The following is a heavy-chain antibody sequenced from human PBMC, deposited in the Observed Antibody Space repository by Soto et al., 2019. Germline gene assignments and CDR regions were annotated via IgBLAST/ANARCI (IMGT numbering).Heavy chain of an antibody. CDR1: GFTFSGSA. CDR2: IRSKANSYAT. V-gene: IGHV3-73*01. Sequence: GGSLRLSCAASGFTFSGSAMHWFRQASGKGLEWVGRIRSKANSYATAYAASVRGRFTISRDDSKNTAYLQMNSLKTEDTAVYYCTRLEWEPGPYDYWGQGTLVTVSS. J-gene: IGHJ4*02. D-gene: IGHD1-26*01. CDR3: TRLEWEPGPYDY.